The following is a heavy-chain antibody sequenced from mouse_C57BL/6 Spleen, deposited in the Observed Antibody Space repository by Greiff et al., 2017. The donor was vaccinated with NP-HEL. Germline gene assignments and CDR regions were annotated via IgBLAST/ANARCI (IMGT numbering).Heavy chain of an antibody. J-gene: IGHJ3*01. Sequence: QVQLKESGAELVKPGASVKISCKASGYAFSSYWMNWVKQRPGKGLEWIGQIYPGDGDTNYNGKFKGKATLTADKSSSTAYMQLSSLTSEDSAVYFCARRYDSVFAYWGQGTLVPVSA. CDR1: GYAFSSYW. CDR2: IYPGDGDT. V-gene: IGHV1-80*01. CDR3: ARRYDSVFAY. D-gene: IGHD2-13*01.